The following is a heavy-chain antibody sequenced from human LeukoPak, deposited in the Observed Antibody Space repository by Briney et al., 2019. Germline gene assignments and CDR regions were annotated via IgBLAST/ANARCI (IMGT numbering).Heavy chain of an antibody. CDR2: ISPGGVST. J-gene: IGHJ4*02. Sequence: GGTLRLSCAASGFPFSSFGINWVRQAPGKGLEWVSAISPGGVSTYYADSVKGRFTISRDNSKNTLYLQMNSLRAEDTAIYYCARDERLLSFLKWGQGTLVTVSS. CDR3: ARDERLLSFLK. D-gene: IGHD3-3*01. CDR1: GFPFSSFG. V-gene: IGHV3-23*01.